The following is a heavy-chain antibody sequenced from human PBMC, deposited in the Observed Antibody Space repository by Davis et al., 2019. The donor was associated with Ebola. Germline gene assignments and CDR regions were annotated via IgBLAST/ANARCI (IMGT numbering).Heavy chain of an antibody. CDR2: ISGYNGNT. Sequence: ASVKVSCKASGYTFTSYGISWVQQAPGQGLEWMGWISGYNGNTNYVENLQGRVTMTTDTSTSTAYMELRSLRSADTAVYYCARDGISVVVDRGMDVWGKGTTVTVSS. CDR1: GYTFTSYG. J-gene: IGHJ6*04. CDR3: ARDGISVVVDRGMDV. V-gene: IGHV1-18*01. D-gene: IGHD2-2*01.